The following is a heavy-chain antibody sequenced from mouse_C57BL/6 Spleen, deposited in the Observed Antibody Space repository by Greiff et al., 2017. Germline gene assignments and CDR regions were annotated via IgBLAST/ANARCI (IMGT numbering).Heavy chain of an antibody. D-gene: IGHD1-1*01. CDR2: IWTGGGT. CDR3: ARKRGLLRDAMDY. V-gene: IGHV2-9-1*01. CDR1: GFSLTSYA. Sequence: VKLMESGPGLVAPSQSLSITCTVSGFSLTSYAISWVRQPPGKGLEWLGVIWTGGGTNYNSAHKSRLSISKDNSKSQVFLKMNSLQTDDTARYYCARKRGLLRDAMDYWGQGTSVTVSS. J-gene: IGHJ4*01.